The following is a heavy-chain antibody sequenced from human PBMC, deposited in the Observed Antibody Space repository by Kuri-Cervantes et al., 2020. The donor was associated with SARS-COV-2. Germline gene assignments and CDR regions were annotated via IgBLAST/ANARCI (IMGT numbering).Heavy chain of an antibody. V-gene: IGHV1-69*13. CDR3: ARDASGAYYYYYYMDV. Sequence: SVKVSCKASGGTFSSYAISWVRQAPGQGLEWMGGIIPIFGTANYAQKFQGRVTITADESTSTAYMELSSLRSEDTAVYYCARDASGAYYYYYYMDVWGKGTTVTVSS. CDR1: GGTFSSYA. J-gene: IGHJ6*03. D-gene: IGHD3-10*01. CDR2: IIPIFGTA.